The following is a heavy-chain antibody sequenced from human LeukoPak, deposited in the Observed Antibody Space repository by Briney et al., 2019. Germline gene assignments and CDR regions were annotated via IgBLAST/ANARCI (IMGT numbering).Heavy chain of an antibody. CDR2: ISGNGG. CDR1: GFAFSTYA. J-gene: IGHJ4*02. D-gene: IGHD2-2*02. V-gene: IGHV3-64*02. CDR3: ARDGKAINDY. Sequence: GGSLRLSCAASGFAFSTYAMQWVRQAPEKGLEYVSGISGNGGTNADSVKGRFTMSRDNSRNTLYLQMGSLRPEDTAVYYCARDGKAINDYWGQGTLVTVSS.